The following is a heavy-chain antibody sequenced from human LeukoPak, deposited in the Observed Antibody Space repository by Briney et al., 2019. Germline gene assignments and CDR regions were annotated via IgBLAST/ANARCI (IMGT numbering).Heavy chain of an antibody. CDR2: ISSTGGTT. V-gene: IGHV3-23*01. CDR3: AATVAYTGGWYY. D-gene: IGHD6-19*01. J-gene: IGHJ4*02. CDR1: GITFSSYA. Sequence: GGSLRLSCAASGITFSSYAITWVRQAPGKGLEWVSTISSTGGTTYHADSVQGRFTISRDNFKNTLFLEMNSLRAEDTAVYYCAATVAYTGGWYYWGQGSLVTVSS.